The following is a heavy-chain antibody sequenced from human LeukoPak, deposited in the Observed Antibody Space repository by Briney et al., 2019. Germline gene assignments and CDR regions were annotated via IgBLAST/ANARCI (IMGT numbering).Heavy chain of an antibody. CDR1: GYTFTNYA. J-gene: IGHJ3*02. Sequence: SVKVSCKASGYTFTNYAMNWVRQAHGQGLEWMGWISAYNGNTELAQKFQGRVTLATDASTSTAYVELRSLTSDDTAVYFCARGGSRSRRGDDAFDIWGQGTMVTVSS. D-gene: IGHD3-10*01. CDR2: ISAYNGNT. V-gene: IGHV1-18*01. CDR3: ARGGSRSRRGDDAFDI.